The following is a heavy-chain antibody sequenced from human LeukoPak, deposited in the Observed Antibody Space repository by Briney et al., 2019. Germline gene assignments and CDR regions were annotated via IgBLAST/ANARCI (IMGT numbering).Heavy chain of an antibody. Sequence: SETLSLTCTVSGGSISSYYWSWIRQPPGKGLEWIGYIHYSGSTNYNPSLKSRVTISVDTSKNQFSLKLSSVTAAETAVYYWARGRLLWFGDDWGQGTLVTVSS. CDR3: ARGRLLWFGDD. CDR1: GGSISSYY. J-gene: IGHJ4*02. CDR2: IHYSGST. V-gene: IGHV4-59*01. D-gene: IGHD3-10*01.